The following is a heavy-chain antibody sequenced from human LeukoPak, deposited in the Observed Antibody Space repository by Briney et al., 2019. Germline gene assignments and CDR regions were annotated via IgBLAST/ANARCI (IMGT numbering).Heavy chain of an antibody. CDR2: ISGSGGST. CDR3: AKDFNYGSGSHFDY. CDR1: GFTFSSYA. Sequence: PGGSLRLSCAASGFTFSSYAMSWVRQALGKGLEWVSAISGSGGSTYYADSVKGRFTISRDNSKNTLYLQMNSLRAEDTAVYYCAKDFNYGSGSHFDYWGQGTLVTVSS. J-gene: IGHJ4*02. V-gene: IGHV3-23*01. D-gene: IGHD3-10*01.